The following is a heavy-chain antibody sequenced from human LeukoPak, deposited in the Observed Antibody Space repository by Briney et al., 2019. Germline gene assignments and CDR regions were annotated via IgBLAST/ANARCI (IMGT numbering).Heavy chain of an antibody. J-gene: IGHJ4*02. CDR1: GFTFCSYA. CDR3: ARAYDSSWHNFDY. D-gene: IGHD6-13*01. Sequence: GGSLRLSCAASGFTFCSYAMHWVRQAPGKGLEWVAVISYDGSNKYYADSVKGRFTISRDISKNTLYLEMDSLRYEDTAVYYCARAYDSSWHNFDYWGQGSLVTVSS. CDR2: ISYDGSNK. V-gene: IGHV3-30-3*01.